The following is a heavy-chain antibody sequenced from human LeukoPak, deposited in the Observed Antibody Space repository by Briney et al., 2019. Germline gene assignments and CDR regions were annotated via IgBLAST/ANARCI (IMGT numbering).Heavy chain of an antibody. D-gene: IGHD2-8*02. Sequence: ASVKVSCKASGYTFTSYAMHWVRQAPGQRLEWMGWINAGNGNTKYSQKFRGRVTITRDTSASTAYMELRSLRSDDTAVYYCARDMTAGGPDYWGQGTLVTVSS. CDR3: ARDMTAGGPDY. CDR2: INAGNGNT. J-gene: IGHJ4*02. CDR1: GYTFTSYA. V-gene: IGHV1-3*01.